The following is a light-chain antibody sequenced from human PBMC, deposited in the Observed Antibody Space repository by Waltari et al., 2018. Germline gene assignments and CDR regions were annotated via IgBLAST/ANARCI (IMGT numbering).Light chain of an antibody. Sequence: QSALTQPASVSGSPGQSISISCTGTSIDIGHYDYVSWYQQQPGKAPKMMIYDVSPRPSGVSNRFSGSKSGKTASLIISGLQSEDEGDYYCSSYSGTNTRVIFGGGTKLTVL. V-gene: IGLV2-14*03. CDR2: DVS. CDR3: SSYSGTNTRVI. CDR1: SIDIGHYDY. J-gene: IGLJ2*01.